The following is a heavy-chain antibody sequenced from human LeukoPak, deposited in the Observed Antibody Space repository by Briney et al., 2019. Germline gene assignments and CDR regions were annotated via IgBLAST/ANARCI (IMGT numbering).Heavy chain of an antibody. V-gene: IGHV3-23*01. Sequence: GGSLRLSCAASGFTFSSCAMYWVRQAPGKGLEWVSAISGGGGTTYYADSVKSRFTISRDNSKNTLDMQMHSLRAEDTAVYYCAKGMYSSGSYYFDNWGQGTLVTVSS. J-gene: IGHJ4*02. CDR2: ISGGGGTT. D-gene: IGHD6-19*01. CDR1: GFTFSSCA. CDR3: AKGMYSSGSYYFDN.